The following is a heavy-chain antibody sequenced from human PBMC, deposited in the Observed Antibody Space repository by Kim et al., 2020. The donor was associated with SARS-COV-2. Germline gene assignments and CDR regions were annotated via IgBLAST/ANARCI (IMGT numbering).Heavy chain of an antibody. J-gene: IGHJ4*02. CDR3: AKETGYCSSTSCYSQTVT. CDR2: ISWNSGII. Sequence: GGSLRLSCAASGFTFDDYTMHWVRQAPGKGLEWVSGISWNSGIIGYADSVKGRFTISRDNAKNSLYLQMNSLRAEDTALYYCAKETGYCSSTSCYSQTVTWGQGTLVTVSS. CDR1: GFTFDDYT. V-gene: IGHV3-9*01. D-gene: IGHD2-2*02.